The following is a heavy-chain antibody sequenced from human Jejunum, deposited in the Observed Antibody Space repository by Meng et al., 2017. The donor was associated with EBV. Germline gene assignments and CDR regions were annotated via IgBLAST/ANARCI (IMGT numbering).Heavy chain of an antibody. J-gene: IGHJ5*02. D-gene: IGHD5-18*01. CDR1: GYTLIELS. CDR3: ATLRGVQLRSPRLDP. Sequence: VQLVQSAAEVKKPGASVKVSCRVSGYTLIELSMHWVRQAPGKGLEWMGGFDPENGEAVYAQKFQGRVTMTEDTSTDTAYMELSSLRSEDTAVYYCATLRGVQLRSPRLDPWGQGTLVTVSS. V-gene: IGHV1-24*01. CDR2: FDPENGEA.